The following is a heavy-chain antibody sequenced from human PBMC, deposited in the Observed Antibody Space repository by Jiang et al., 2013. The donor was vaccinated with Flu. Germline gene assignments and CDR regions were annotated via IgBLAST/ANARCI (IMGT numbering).Heavy chain of an antibody. CDR2: IYPGDSDT. Sequence: GAEVKKPGESLKISCKGSGLQLYQLLDRLGAPDARERPGVDGIIYPGDSDTRYSPSFQGQVTISADKSISTAYLQWSSLKASDTAMYYCARKYSSNDDGMDVWGKGTTVTVSS. V-gene: IGHV5-51*01. J-gene: IGHJ6*04. D-gene: IGHD6-13*01. CDR1: GLQLYQLL. CDR3: ARKYSSNDDGMDV.